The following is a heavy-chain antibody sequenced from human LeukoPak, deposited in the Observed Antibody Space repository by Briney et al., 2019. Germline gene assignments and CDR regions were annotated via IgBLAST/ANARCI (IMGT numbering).Heavy chain of an antibody. CDR2: IYTSGST. V-gene: IGHV4-4*07. CDR3: ARDCSSTSCYTPTFDY. D-gene: IGHD2-2*02. CDR1: GGSISSSNW. J-gene: IGHJ4*02. Sequence: ASETLSLTCAVPGGSISSSNWWSWVRQPAGKGLEWIGRIYTSGSTNYNPSLKSRVTMSVDTSKNQFSLKLSSVTAADTAVYYCARDCSSTSCYTPTFDYWGQGTLVTVSS.